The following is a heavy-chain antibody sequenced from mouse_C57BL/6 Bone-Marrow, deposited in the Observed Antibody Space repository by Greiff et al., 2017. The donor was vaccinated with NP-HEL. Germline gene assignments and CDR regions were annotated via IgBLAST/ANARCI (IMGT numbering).Heavy chain of an antibody. CDR2: IHPNSGST. CDR3: ARFYYDYDEGD. CDR1: GYTFTSYW. V-gene: IGHV1-64*01. Sequence: QVQLQQPGAELVKPGASVKLSCKASGYTFTSYWMHWVKQRPGQGLEWIGMIHPNSGSTNYNEKFKSKATLTVDKSSSTAYMQLSSLTSEDSAVYYCARFYYDYDEGDWGQGTRVTVAA. J-gene: IGHJ3*01. D-gene: IGHD2-4*01.